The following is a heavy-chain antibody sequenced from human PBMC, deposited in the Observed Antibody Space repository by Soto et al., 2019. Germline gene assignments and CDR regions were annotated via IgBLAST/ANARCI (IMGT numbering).Heavy chain of an antibody. CDR2: IYYSGGT. CDR3: ARPLVGPTTYYGMDV. CDR1: GGSISSSTYY. V-gene: IGHV4-39*01. Sequence: SETLSLTFTVPGGSISSSTYYWGCIRQPPWKGLEWIVSIYYSGGTYYNPSLKSRVTISVYTSKNQFSLKLSYVTDADTAVYYCARPLVGPTTYYGMDVWGQGTTVTVSS. J-gene: IGHJ6*02. D-gene: IGHD1-26*01.